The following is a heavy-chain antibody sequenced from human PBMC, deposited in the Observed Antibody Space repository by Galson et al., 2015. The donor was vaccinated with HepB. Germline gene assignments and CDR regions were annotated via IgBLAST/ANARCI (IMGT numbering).Heavy chain of an antibody. CDR1: GYSFTSYW. Sequence: QSGAEAKKPGESLKISCKGSGYSFTSYWIGWVRQLPGKGLEGIGIISPGDSDTRYRPSFQSQVTISNDKSISTAYLQWMSLKASDTAMYYCARLTYEHSSGWYLDYWGQGTLVTVSS. J-gene: IGHJ4*02. V-gene: IGHV5-51*03. D-gene: IGHD6-19*01. CDR3: ARLTYEHSSGWYLDY. CDR2: ISPGDSDT.